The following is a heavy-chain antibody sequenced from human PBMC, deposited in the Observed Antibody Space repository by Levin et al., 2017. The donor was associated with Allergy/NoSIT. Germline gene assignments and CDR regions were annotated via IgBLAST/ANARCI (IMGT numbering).Heavy chain of an antibody. J-gene: IGHJ6*02. CDR2: ISAGGNYI. V-gene: IGHV3-21*01. CDR3: ASWAMYHYDRSAFDYFYYAMDV. Sequence: GESLKISCAASGILFSSYDMNWVRQAPGKGLEWVSSISAGGNYIYYADSVKGRFTISRDNAKNSLFLQMDSLRAEDTAVYYCASWAMYHYDRSAFDYFYYAMDVWGQGTTVTVSS. CDR1: GILFSSYD. D-gene: IGHD3-22*01.